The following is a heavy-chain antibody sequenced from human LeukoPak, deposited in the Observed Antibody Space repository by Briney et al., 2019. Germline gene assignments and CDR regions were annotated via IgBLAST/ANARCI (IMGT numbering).Heavy chain of an antibody. D-gene: IGHD3-10*01. CDR2: ISYDGSNK. V-gene: IGHV3-30*18. J-gene: IGHJ4*02. CDR1: GFTFSSYG. Sequence: PGGSLGLSCAASGFTFSSYGMHWVRQAPGKGLEWVAVISYDGSNKYYADSVKGRFTISRDNPKNTLYLQMNSLRAEDTAVYYCAKDSSRGLDYWGQGTLVTVSS. CDR3: AKDSSRGLDY.